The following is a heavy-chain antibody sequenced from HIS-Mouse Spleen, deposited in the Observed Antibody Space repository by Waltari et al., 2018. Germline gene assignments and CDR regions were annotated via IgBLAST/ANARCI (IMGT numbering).Heavy chain of an antibody. J-gene: IGHJ3*02. CDR3: ARGPNWNYAFDI. D-gene: IGHD1-7*01. CDR2: ISYDGSNK. V-gene: IGHV3-30*04. CDR1: GFPFSRYA. Sequence: QVQLVESGGGVVRPGRSLRLSCAASGFPFSRYASPWVRQAPGKGLEWVAVISYDGSNKYYADSVKGRFTISRDNSKNTLYLQMNSLRAEDTAVYYCARGPNWNYAFDIWGQGTMVTVSS.